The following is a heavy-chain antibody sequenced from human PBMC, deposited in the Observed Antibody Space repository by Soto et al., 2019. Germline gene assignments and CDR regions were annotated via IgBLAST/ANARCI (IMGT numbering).Heavy chain of an antibody. CDR2: ILDDGSKK. Sequence: QVQLVESGGGVVQPGRSLRLSCAASGFTFSSYGMHWVRQAPGKGLEWVAVILDDGSKKYYADSVKGRFTISSDNSKNTLYLQMSSLRAEDTALYYCVKDGSSGWPYFDDMDVWGQGTTVTVSS. D-gene: IGHD6-19*01. CDR1: GFTFSSYG. J-gene: IGHJ6*02. V-gene: IGHV3-30*18. CDR3: VKDGSSGWPYFDDMDV.